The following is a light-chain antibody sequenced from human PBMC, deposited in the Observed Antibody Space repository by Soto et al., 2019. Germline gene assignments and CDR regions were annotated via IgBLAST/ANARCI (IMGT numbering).Light chain of an antibody. CDR3: LQHNSYPFT. CDR1: QDIRNA. Sequence: DIQMTQSPSSLSASVGDRVTITCRASQDIRNALGWYQQKPGKAPKRLIYGASSLQSGVPSRFSGSRSGTEFTLTISSLQPDDFATYYCLQHNSYPFTFGRRTKVDIK. V-gene: IGKV1-17*01. J-gene: IGKJ3*01. CDR2: GAS.